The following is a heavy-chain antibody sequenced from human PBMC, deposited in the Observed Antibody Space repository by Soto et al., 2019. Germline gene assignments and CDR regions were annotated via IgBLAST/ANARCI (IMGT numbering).Heavy chain of an antibody. CDR2: ISYDASNK. CDR1: GFTFRNYA. CDR3: ARDLSRGITMIGLEIRF. V-gene: IGHV3-30*04. D-gene: IGHD3-22*01. Sequence: QVRLVESGGGLVQPGRSLRLSCEASGFTFRNYAMHWVRQAPGKGLELVAIISYDASNKYYGESVKGRFTISRDNSKNTVSLQMSSLRVDDTAVYYCARDLSRGITMIGLEIRFWGQGTPVTVSS. J-gene: IGHJ4*02.